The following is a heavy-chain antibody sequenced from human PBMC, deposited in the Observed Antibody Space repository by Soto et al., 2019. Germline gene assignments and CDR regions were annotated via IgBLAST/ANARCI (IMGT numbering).Heavy chain of an antibody. J-gene: IGHJ5*02. CDR1: GFTFRSFT. CDR3: TRHASRDSSARGWFDP. CDR2: ISSNSAYI. Sequence: GGSLRLSCAASGFTFRSFTMNWVRQAPGKGLEWVSTISSNSAYIYYTDALRGRFTISRDNAKNSLHLQMNSLRAEDTAVYYCTRHASRDSSARGWFDPWGPGTPVTVSS. V-gene: IGHV3-21*01. D-gene: IGHD6-13*01.